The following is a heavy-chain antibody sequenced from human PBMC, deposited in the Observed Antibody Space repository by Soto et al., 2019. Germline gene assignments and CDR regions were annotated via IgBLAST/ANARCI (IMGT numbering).Heavy chain of an antibody. CDR2: MKKDGSQK. Sequence: PRGSLRLSCLASGFTFSNYWMSWVRQAPGKGMERAANMKKDGSQKYYVDSVKGRFTISRDNARNSLYLQMNSLRVEDTAVYYCARDWLDAWGQGPLVTVSS. CDR1: GFTFSNYW. V-gene: IGHV3-7*01. CDR3: ARDWLDA. J-gene: IGHJ5*02.